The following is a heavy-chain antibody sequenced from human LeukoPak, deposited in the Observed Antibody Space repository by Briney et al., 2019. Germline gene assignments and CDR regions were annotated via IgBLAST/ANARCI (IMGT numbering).Heavy chain of an antibody. D-gene: IGHD2-21*01. CDR3: ARDESGDNDAFDI. V-gene: IGHV3-7*01. J-gene: IGHJ3*02. CDR1: GFTFNTYA. Sequence: GGSLRLSCAASGFTFNTYAMNWVRQPPGKGLEWVAHIKPDGSEKNYVDSVKGRFTLFRDDAKNSVYLQMNSLRVEDTAVYYCARDESGDNDAFDIWGQGTMVTVSS. CDR2: IKPDGSEK.